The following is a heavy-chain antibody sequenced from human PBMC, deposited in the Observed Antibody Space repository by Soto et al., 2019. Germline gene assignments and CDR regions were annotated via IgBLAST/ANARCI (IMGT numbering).Heavy chain of an antibody. CDR3: ARTHRYYYDSSGYYSPFDY. CDR1: GGTFSSYA. J-gene: IGHJ4*02. CDR2: IIPIFGTA. V-gene: IGHV1-69*13. D-gene: IGHD3-22*01. Sequence: VKVSCKASGGTFSSYAISWVRQAPGQGLEWMGGIIPIFGTANYAQKFQGRVTITADESTSTAYMELSSLRSEDTAVYYCARTHRYYYDSSGYYSPFDYWGQGTLVTVS.